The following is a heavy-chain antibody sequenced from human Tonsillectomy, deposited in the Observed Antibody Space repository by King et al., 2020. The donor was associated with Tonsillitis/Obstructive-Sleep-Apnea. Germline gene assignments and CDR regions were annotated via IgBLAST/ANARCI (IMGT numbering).Heavy chain of an antibody. CDR3: ASGGTTVTNYYYYGMDV. CDR1: GGTFSSYA. Sequence: VQLVQSGAEVKKPGSSVKVSCKASGGTFSSYAISWVRQAPGQGLEWMGGIIPIFGIANYVQKFQGRVTITADKSTSTAYMELSSLRSEDTAVYYCASGGTTVTNYYYYGMDVWGQGTTVTVSS. J-gene: IGHJ6*02. CDR2: IIPIFGIA. V-gene: IGHV1-69*17. D-gene: IGHD4-17*01.